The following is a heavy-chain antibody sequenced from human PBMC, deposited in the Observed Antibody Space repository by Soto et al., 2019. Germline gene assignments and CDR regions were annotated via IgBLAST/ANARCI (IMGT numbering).Heavy chain of an antibody. Sequence: SETLSLTCTVSGGSISSSSYYWGWIRQPPGKGLEWIGSIYYSGSTYYNPSLKSRVTISVDTSKNQFSLKLSSVTAADTAVYYCASPLVVPAAGAYYYYGMDVWGQGTTVTVS. D-gene: IGHD2-2*01. J-gene: IGHJ6*02. CDR3: ASPLVVPAAGAYYYYGMDV. CDR2: IYYSGST. V-gene: IGHV4-39*01. CDR1: GGSISSSSYY.